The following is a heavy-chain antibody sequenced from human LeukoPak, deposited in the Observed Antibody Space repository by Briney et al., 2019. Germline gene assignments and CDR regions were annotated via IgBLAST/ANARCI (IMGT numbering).Heavy chain of an antibody. V-gene: IGHV4-39*01. Sequence: SETLSLTCAVSGDSISDINHYWGWIRQPPGKELEWIGNIYYTGRTFYNPSLKGRVTISRDTSKNQFSLKLSSLTTADTAVYYCARHEPTDLWSGYQFDSWGQGTLITVSS. D-gene: IGHD3-3*01. CDR3: ARHEPTDLWSGYQFDS. CDR1: GDSISDINHY. CDR2: IYYTGRT. J-gene: IGHJ4*02.